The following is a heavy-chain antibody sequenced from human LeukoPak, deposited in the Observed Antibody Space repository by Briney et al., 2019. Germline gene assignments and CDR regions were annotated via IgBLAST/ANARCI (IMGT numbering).Heavy chain of an antibody. J-gene: IGHJ6*03. V-gene: IGHV4-4*07. Sequence: SETLSLTCTVSGGSISSYYWSWIRQPAGKGLEWIGRIYTSGGTNYNPSLKGRVTISVDKSKNQFSPKLNSVTAADTAVYYCARGRIAVAGPTIYYYYYYMDVWGKGTTVTVSS. D-gene: IGHD6-19*01. CDR3: ARGRIAVAGPTIYYYYYYMDV. CDR2: IYTSGGT. CDR1: GGSISSYY.